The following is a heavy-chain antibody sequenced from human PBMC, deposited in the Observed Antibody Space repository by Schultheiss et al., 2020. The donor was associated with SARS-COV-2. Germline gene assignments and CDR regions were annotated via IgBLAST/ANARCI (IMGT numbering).Heavy chain of an antibody. CDR3: ARVAPITMVRGVMNYYYYMDV. CDR1: GGSISSGGYY. Sequence: SQTLSLTCTVSGGSISSGGYYWSWIRQPPGKGLEWIGYIYYSGSTNYNPSLKSRVTISVDTSKNQFSLKLSSVTAADTAVYYCARVAPITMVRGVMNYYYYMDVWGKGTTVTVSS. V-gene: IGHV4-61*08. CDR2: IYYSGST. J-gene: IGHJ6*03. D-gene: IGHD3-10*01.